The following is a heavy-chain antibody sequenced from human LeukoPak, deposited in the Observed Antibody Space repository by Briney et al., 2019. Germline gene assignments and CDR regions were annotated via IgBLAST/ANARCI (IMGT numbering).Heavy chain of an antibody. J-gene: IGHJ4*02. CDR2: MKEDGTET. D-gene: IGHD5-24*01. V-gene: IGHV3-7*03. Sequence: GGSLRLSCAASGFTFSSYWMTWVRLAPGKGLEWVANMKEDGTETYYVDSVKGRFTISRDNAKNSLYLQMNSLRVEDTAVYYCAKGGRSLQTYWGQGTLVTVSS. CDR3: AKGGRSLQTY. CDR1: GFTFSSYW.